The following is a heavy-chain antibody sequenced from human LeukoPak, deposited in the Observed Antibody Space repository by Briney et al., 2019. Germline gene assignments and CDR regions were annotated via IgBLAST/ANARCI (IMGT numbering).Heavy chain of an antibody. CDR3: AREGSLYSFDN. CDR1: GFTFSGYW. Sequence: PGGSLRLSCAASGFTFSGYWMSWVRQAPGKGLEWVANIKQDGSEKSYVDSVKGRFTISRDNAKNSLYLHLNSLRPEDTAAYYCAREGSLYSFDNWGQGTLVTVSS. V-gene: IGHV3-7*03. CDR2: IKQDGSEK. J-gene: IGHJ4*02.